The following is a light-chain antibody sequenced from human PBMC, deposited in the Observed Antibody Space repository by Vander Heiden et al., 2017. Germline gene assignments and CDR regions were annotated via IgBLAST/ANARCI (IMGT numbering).Light chain of an antibody. V-gene: IGLV1-40*01. Sequence: QSVLTQPPSVSGAPGTQLPIPCTGRSSNIGAGYAVHWYQQRPGTAPKLLIYGNSKRPSGVPDRFSGSKSGTAASLAITGLQAEDEADYYCQSYDSSLSGVVFGGGTKLTVL. CDR3: QSYDSSLSGVV. J-gene: IGLJ2*01. CDR2: GNS. CDR1: SSNIGAGYA.